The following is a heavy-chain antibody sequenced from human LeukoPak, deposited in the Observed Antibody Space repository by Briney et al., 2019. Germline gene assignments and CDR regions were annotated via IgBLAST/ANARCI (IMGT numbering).Heavy chain of an antibody. D-gene: IGHD3-3*01. V-gene: IGHV1-18*01. CDR3: ARDRADYDFWSGYYRGMDV. Sequence: GASVKVSCKASGYTFTSYGISWVRQAPGQGLEWMGWISAYNGNTNYAQKLQGRVTMTTDTSTSTAYMELRSLRSDDTAVYYCARDRADYDFWSGYYRGMDVWGRGTTVTVSS. CDR2: ISAYNGNT. CDR1: GYTFTSYG. J-gene: IGHJ6*02.